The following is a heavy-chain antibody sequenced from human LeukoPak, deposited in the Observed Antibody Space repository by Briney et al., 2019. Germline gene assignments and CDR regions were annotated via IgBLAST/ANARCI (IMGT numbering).Heavy chain of an antibody. D-gene: IGHD2-2*01. J-gene: IGHJ5*02. V-gene: IGHV4-30-2*01. CDR1: GGSVSSGSYY. CDR2: IYHSGST. Sequence: SETLSLTCTVSGGSVSSGSYYWSWIRQPPGKGLEWIGYIYHSGSTYYNPSLKSRVTISVDRSKNQFSLKLSSVTAADTAVYYCARVKGRYCSSTSCESGFDPWGQGTLVTVSS. CDR3: ARVKGRYCSSTSCESGFDP.